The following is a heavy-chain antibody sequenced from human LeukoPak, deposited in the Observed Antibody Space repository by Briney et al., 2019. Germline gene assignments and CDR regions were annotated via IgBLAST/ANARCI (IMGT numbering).Heavy chain of an antibody. Sequence: GWSLRPSCAASGFIFSSHAIHWVRQAPGKGLEWVAVISYDGGNQYYADSVKGRFTISRDNSKNTLDLQMNSLRVEDTAVYYCARDNVRLAAANYYYYMDVWGKGTTVTVSS. D-gene: IGHD6-13*01. CDR1: GFIFSSHA. CDR3: ARDNVRLAAANYYYYMDV. CDR2: ISYDGGNQ. V-gene: IGHV3-30*04. J-gene: IGHJ6*03.